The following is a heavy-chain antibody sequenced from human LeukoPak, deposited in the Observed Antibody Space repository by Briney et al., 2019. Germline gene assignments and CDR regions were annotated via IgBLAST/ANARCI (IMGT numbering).Heavy chain of an antibody. CDR1: GFTFSMYW. J-gene: IGHJ4*02. Sequence: GGSLSHSHAASGFTFSMYWISWVRQAPGKGLEWVAVISYDGSNKYYADSVKGRFTISRDNSKNTLYLQMNSLRAEDTAVYYCAKDSSSSWYYFDYWGQGTLVTVSS. D-gene: IGHD6-13*01. V-gene: IGHV3-30*18. CDR3: AKDSSSSWYYFDY. CDR2: ISYDGSNK.